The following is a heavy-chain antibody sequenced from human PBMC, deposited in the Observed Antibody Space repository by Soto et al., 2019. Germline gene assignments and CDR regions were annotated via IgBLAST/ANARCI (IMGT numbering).Heavy chain of an antibody. J-gene: IGHJ4*02. D-gene: IGHD1-26*01. CDR2: SRNKANSYST. V-gene: IGHV3-72*01. Sequence: EVQLVESGGGLVQPGGSVRLSCAASGSTFSDHYMDWVRQAPGKGLEWVGRSRNKANSYSTEYAASVKGRFTISRDESKNSLYLQMNSLKTEDTAVYYCARFSGSYTRGLDYWGQGTLVTVSS. CDR3: ARFSGSYTRGLDY. CDR1: GSTFSDHY.